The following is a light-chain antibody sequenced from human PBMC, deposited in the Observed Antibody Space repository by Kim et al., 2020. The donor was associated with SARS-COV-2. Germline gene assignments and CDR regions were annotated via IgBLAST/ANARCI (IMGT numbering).Light chain of an antibody. Sequence: QPVLTQSPSASASLGASVKLTCTLSRGHSSYAIAWHQQQPEKGPRYLMKLNSDGSHSKGDGIPDRFSGSSSGAERYLTISSLQSEDEADYYCQTWGTGIGFGGGTQLTVL. CDR1: RGHSSYA. CDR2: LNSDGSH. CDR3: QTWGTGIG. J-gene: IGLJ3*02. V-gene: IGLV4-69*01.